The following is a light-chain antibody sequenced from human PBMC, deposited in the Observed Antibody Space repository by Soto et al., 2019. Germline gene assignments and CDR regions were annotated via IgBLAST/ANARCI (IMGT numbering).Light chain of an antibody. J-gene: IGKJ5*01. CDR3: LQAAHSPLT. Sequence: IVLTQSPLSLPVTPGEPASISCRSSQSLLQSNGNNHVDWYLQRPGQSPQLLLYLASSRASGVPDRFSGSGSGTEFSLEISRVEAEDVGVDYCLQAAHSPLTFGQGTRLEIK. CDR1: QSLLQSNGNNH. V-gene: IGKV2-28*01. CDR2: LAS.